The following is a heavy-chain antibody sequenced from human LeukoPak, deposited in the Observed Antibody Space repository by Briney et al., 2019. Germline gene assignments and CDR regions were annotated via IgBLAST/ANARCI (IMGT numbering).Heavy chain of an antibody. CDR3: ARGDYYDSSGYPNNWFDP. J-gene: IGHJ5*02. V-gene: IGHV1-46*01. Sequence: VASVKVSCKASGYTFTSYYMHWVRQAPGQGLEWMGIINPSGGSTSYAQKFQGRVTMTRDTSISTAYMELSRLRSDDTAVYYCARGDYYDSSGYPNNWFDPWGQGTLVTVSS. CDR1: GYTFTSYY. D-gene: IGHD3-22*01. CDR2: INPSGGST.